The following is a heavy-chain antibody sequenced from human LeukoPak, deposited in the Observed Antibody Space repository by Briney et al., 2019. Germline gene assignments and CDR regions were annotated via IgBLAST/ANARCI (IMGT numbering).Heavy chain of an antibody. J-gene: IGHJ4*02. V-gene: IGHV1-2*06. CDR2: IDPNTGDT. CDR3: ARLGLHGSGTYYFFDY. CDR1: GQSLTGYF. Sequence: ASVKVSCKASGQSLTGYFIHWVRQAPGQGLEWVGRIDPNTGDTIYAQNFQGRVTVTSATSISTAYMELSRLTSDDTAVYFCARLGLHGSGTYYFFDYWAREPWSPSPQ. D-gene: IGHD3-10*01.